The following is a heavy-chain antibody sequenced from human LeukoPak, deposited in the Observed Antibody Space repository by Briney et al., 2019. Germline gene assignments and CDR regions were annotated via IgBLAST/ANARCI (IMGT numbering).Heavy chain of an antibody. Sequence: PSQTLSLTCTVSGGSISSGGYYWSWIRQPPGKGLEWIGEINHSGSTNYNPSLKSRVTISVDRSKNQFSLKLSSVTAADTAVYYCARVNTMVRGVMYYYGMDVWGQGTTVTVSS. CDR3: ARVNTMVRGVMYYYGMDV. D-gene: IGHD3-10*01. CDR1: GGSISSGGYY. CDR2: INHSGST. V-gene: IGHV4-30-2*01. J-gene: IGHJ6*02.